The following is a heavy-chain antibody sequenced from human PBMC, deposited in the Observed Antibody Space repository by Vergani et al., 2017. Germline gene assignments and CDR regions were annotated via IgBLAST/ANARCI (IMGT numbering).Heavy chain of an antibody. V-gene: IGHV4-34*01. Sequence: QVQLQQWGAGLFKPSETLSLTCAVYGGSFSGYYWSWIRQPPGKGLEWIWEINHSGSTNYNPSLKRRVTISVDTSKNQFSLKLSSVTAADTAVYYFASDADNRDGYNPSWGQGTLVTVSS. CDR2: INHSGST. J-gene: IGHJ4*02. D-gene: IGHD5-24*01. CDR1: GGSFSGYY. CDR3: ASDADNRDGYNPS.